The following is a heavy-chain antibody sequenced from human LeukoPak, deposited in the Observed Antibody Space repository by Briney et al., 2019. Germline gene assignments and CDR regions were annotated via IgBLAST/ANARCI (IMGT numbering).Heavy chain of an antibody. CDR3: ARDEIYYYDSSGFFDY. Sequence: SETLSLTCTVSGGSISSYYWSWIRQPPGKGLEWIGYIYYSGSTNYNPSLKGRVTISVDTSKNQFSLKLSSVTAADTAVYYCARDEIYYYDSSGFFDYWGQGTLVTVSS. CDR2: IYYSGST. J-gene: IGHJ4*02. D-gene: IGHD3-22*01. V-gene: IGHV4-59*12. CDR1: GGSISSYY.